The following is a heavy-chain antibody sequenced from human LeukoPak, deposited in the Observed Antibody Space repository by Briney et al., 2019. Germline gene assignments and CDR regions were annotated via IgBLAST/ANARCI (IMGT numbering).Heavy chain of an antibody. CDR3: AREVAALRSAFDI. CDR2: IDHRGST. D-gene: IGHD2-15*01. Sequence: SETLSLTCAVYGGSFRGYYWSWIRQPPGKGPEWIGEIDHRGSTNYNPSLKSRVTISVDTSKNQFSLKLSSVTAADTAVYYCAREVAALRSAFDIWGQGTMVTVPS. J-gene: IGHJ3*02. V-gene: IGHV4-34*01. CDR1: GGSFRGYY.